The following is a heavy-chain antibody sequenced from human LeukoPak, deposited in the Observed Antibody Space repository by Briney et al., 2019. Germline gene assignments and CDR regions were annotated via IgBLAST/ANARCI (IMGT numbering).Heavy chain of an antibody. CDR1: GGTFSSYA. Sequence: GSVKVSCKASGGTFSSYAISWVRQAPGQGLEWMGRINPNSGGTNYAQKFQGRVTMTRDTSISTAYMELSRLRSDDTAVYYCAVFPYYYGSGSYYTPFDYWGQGTLVTVSS. CDR2: INPNSGGT. J-gene: IGHJ4*02. V-gene: IGHV1-2*06. D-gene: IGHD3-10*01. CDR3: AVFPYYYGSGSYYTPFDY.